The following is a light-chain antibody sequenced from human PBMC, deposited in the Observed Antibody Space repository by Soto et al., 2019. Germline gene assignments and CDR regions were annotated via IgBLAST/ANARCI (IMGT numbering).Light chain of an antibody. Sequence: VLTQPPGTVSLSPGESATLSCRASQSIGKSYLAWFQHKPGQAPRLLIYGASTRATGIPDRFRGSGSGTDFTLTVSRLESEDFAVYYCQQYAESPLTFGGGTKVEIK. V-gene: IGKV3-20*01. CDR3: QQYAESPLT. J-gene: IGKJ4*01. CDR2: GAS. CDR1: QSIGKSY.